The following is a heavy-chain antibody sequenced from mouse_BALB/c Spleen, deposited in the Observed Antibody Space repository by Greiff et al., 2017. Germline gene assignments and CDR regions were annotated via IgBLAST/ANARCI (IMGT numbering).Heavy chain of an antibody. V-gene: IGHV1-69*02. Sequence: VQLQQPGAELVRPGASVKLSCKASGYTFTSYWINWVKQRPGQGLEWIGNIYPSDSYTNYNQKFKDKATLTVDKSSSTAYMQLSSPTSEDSAVYYCTRSYGSSFDYWGQGTTLTVSS. D-gene: IGHD1-1*01. CDR3: TRSYGSSFDY. CDR2: IYPSDSYT. CDR1: GYTFTSYW. J-gene: IGHJ2*01.